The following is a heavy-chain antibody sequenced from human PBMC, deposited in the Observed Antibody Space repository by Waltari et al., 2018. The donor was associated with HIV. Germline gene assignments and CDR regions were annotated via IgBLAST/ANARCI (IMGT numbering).Heavy chain of an antibody. CDR2: IYYSGST. D-gene: IGHD5-18*01. CDR1: GGSISSSSYY. CDR3: ARLPYSSADY. V-gene: IGHV4-39*01. J-gene: IGHJ4*02. Sequence: QLQLQESGPGLVKPSETLSLTCTVSGGSISSSSYYWGWIRQPPGKGVEWIGSIYYSGSTYYNPSLKSRVTISVDTSKNQFSLKLSSVTAADTAVYYCARLPYSSADYWGQGTLVTVSS.